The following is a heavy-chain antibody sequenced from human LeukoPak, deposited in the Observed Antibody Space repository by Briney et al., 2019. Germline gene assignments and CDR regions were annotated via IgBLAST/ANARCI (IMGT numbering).Heavy chain of an antibody. D-gene: IGHD6-19*01. CDR2: ISAYNGNT. V-gene: IGHV1-18*01. Sequence: GASVKVSCKASGYTFTNYGISWLRQAPGQGLEGMGWISAYNGNTNYAQKLQGRVTMTTDTSTSTAYMELRSLRSDDTAVYYCARDADDTEYSSVCPFFDYWGQGTLVTVSS. CDR3: ARDADDTEYSSVCPFFDY. CDR1: GYTFTNYG. J-gene: IGHJ4*02.